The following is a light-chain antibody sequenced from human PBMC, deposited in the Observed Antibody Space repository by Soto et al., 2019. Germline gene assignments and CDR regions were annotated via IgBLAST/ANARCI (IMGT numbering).Light chain of an antibody. CDR1: QSVGSN. V-gene: IGKV3-15*01. CDR2: GAS. CDR3: QQYNNWPPDRT. J-gene: IGKJ1*01. Sequence: EIVMTQSPATLSVSPGERATISCRASQSVGSNLAWYQQKPGQAPRLLIYGASTRDTGIPARFSGSGSGTEFNLTISSLQSEDFAIYSCQQYNNWPPDRTFGQGTKVEIK.